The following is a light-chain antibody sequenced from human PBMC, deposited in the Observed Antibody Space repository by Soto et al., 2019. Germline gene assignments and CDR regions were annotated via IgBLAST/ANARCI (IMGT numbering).Light chain of an antibody. V-gene: IGKV3-20*01. Sequence: EIVLTQSPGTLSLSPGEGATLSCRASQTTSDMYLAWHQQKPGQAPRLLIYGGSSRATGVPDRFSGSGSGTDFTLTISRLEPEDFAVYYCQHYGRTFGHGTRLEIK. CDR1: QTTSDMY. CDR2: GGS. J-gene: IGKJ5*01. CDR3: QHYGRT.